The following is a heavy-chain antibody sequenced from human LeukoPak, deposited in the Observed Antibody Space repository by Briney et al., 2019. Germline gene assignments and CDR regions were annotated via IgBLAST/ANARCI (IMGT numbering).Heavy chain of an antibody. CDR1: GFTFSSYA. V-gene: IGHV3-30*18. CDR3: AKDGSDCSSTSCYFDYYGMDV. J-gene: IGHJ6*02. CDR2: ISYDGSNK. Sequence: PGGSLRLSCAASGFTFSSYAMSWVRQAPGKGLEWVAVISYDGSNKYYADSVKGRFTISRDNSKNTLYLQMNSLRAEDTAVYYCAKDGSDCSSTSCYFDYYGMDVWGQGTTVTVSS. D-gene: IGHD2-2*01.